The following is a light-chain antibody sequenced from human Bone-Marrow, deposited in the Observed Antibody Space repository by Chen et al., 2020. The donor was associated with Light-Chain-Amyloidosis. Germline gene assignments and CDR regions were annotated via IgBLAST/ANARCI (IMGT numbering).Light chain of an antibody. J-gene: IGLJ1*01. Sequence: QSALTQPRPVSGSPGQSVTISCTGTSSDVGDYNYVSWYQQHPGKAPKLMIYDVSKRPSGVPDRFSGSKSGNTASLTISGLQAEDEADYYCCSYAGSYTFSYVFGTGTKVTVL. CDR3: CSYAGSYTFSYV. CDR1: SSDVGDYNY. V-gene: IGLV2-11*01. CDR2: DVS.